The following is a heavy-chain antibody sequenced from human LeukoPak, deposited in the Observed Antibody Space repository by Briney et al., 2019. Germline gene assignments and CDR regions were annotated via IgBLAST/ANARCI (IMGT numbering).Heavy chain of an antibody. J-gene: IGHJ4*02. CDR3: ARASARTRIAAAGTIGY. CDR2: MNPNSGNT. CDR1: AYTFTSYD. Sequence: ASVTVSCKSSAYTFTSYDINWVRQATGQGLEWMGWMNPNSGNTGYAQKFQGRVTMTRNTSISTAYMELSSLRSEDTAVYYCARASARTRIAAAGTIGYWGQGTLVTVSS. D-gene: IGHD6-13*01. V-gene: IGHV1-8*01.